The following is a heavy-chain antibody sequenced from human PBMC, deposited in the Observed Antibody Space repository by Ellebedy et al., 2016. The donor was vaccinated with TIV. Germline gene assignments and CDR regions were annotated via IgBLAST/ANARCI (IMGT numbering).Heavy chain of an antibody. Sequence: GGSLRLXXAVSGVTVSTNYISWVRQAPGKGLEWVSVIYSGGSTDYAASVKGRFTISRDTPKNTVYLQMNSLRAEDTAMYYCARVRHYNRGDNWFDSWGQGTLVTVSS. J-gene: IGHJ5*01. D-gene: IGHD1-1*01. CDR1: GVTVSTNY. CDR2: IYSGGST. CDR3: ARVRHYNRGDNWFDS. V-gene: IGHV3-53*01.